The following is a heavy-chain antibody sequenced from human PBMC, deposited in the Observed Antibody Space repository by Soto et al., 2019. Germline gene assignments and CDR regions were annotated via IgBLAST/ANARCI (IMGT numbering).Heavy chain of an antibody. V-gene: IGHV3-23*01. J-gene: IGHJ6*03. CDR1: GFTFSSYA. CDR2: ISGSGGST. D-gene: IGHD2-15*01. Sequence: VQLLESGGGLVQPGGSLRLSCAASGFTFSSYAMSWVRQAPGKGLEWVSAISGSGGSTYYADSVKGRFTISRDNSKNTLYLQMNSLIAEDTAVYYCAKGEYCGAYYYYYYMDVWGKGTTVTVSS. CDR3: AKGEYCGAYYYYYYMDV.